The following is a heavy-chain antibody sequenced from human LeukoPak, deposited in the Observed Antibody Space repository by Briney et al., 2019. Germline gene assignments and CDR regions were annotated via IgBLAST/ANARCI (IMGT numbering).Heavy chain of an antibody. CDR2: INPNSGDT. CDR1: GYTFTGYY. J-gene: IGHJ4*02. V-gene: IGHV1-2*02. Sequence: ASVKVSCKASGYTFTGYYMHWVRQAPGQGLEWMGWINPNSGDTNYAQKFQGRVTMTRDTSISTAYMELSRLRSDDTAVYYCARDKSGNSGWYSYFDYWGQGTLVTVSS. CDR3: ARDKSGNSGWYSYFDY. D-gene: IGHD6-19*01.